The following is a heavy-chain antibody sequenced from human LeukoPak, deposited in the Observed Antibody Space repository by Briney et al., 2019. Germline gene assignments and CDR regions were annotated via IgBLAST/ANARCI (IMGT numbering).Heavy chain of an antibody. Sequence: GRSLRLSCAASGFTFDDYAMHWVRQAPGKGLEWVSGINWNSGSIGYADSVKGRFTISRDNSKNTLYLQMNSLRAEDTAVYYCAKGPEFEHYYGSGSYYLEPDYWGQGTLVTVSS. CDR1: GFTFDDYA. CDR3: AKGPEFEHYYGSGSYYLEPDY. D-gene: IGHD3-10*01. V-gene: IGHV3-9*01. CDR2: INWNSGSI. J-gene: IGHJ4*02.